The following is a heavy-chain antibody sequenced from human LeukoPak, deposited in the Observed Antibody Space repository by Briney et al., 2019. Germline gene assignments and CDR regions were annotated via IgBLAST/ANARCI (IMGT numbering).Heavy chain of an antibody. D-gene: IGHD6-19*01. J-gene: IGHJ4*02. CDR3: AKDGRSSGWYIFYYFDY. CDR1: GFTFSSYG. Sequence: PGGSLRLSCAASGFTFSSYGMHWVRQAPGKGLEWVAFIRYDGSNKYYADSVKGRFTISRDNSKNTLYLQMNSLRAEDTAVYYCAKDGRSSGWYIFYYFDYWGQGTLVTVSS. V-gene: IGHV3-30*02. CDR2: IRYDGSNK.